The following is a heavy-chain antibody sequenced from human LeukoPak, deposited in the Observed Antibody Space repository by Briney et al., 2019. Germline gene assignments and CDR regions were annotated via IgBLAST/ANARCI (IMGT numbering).Heavy chain of an antibody. CDR2: IYHSGST. D-gene: IGHD2-2*01. CDR1: GYTISSGYY. CDR3: ARHLGYCSSTSCYNPKFDY. V-gene: IGHV4-38-2*01. J-gene: IGHJ4*02. Sequence: SETLSLTCAVSGYTISSGYYWGWLRQPPGKGLEWIGSIYHSGSTYYNPSLKSRVTISVDTSKNQFSLKLSSVTAADTAVYYCARHLGYCSSTSCYNPKFDYWGQGTWSPSPQ.